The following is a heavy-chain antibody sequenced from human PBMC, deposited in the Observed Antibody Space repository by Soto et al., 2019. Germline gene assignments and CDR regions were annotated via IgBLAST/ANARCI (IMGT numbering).Heavy chain of an antibody. CDR3: ARDVQEDFGVVIPYYFDY. V-gene: IGHV3-21*01. D-gene: IGHD3-3*01. Sequence: ESGGGLVKPGGSLRLSCAASGFTFSSYSMNWVRQAPGKGLEWVSSISSSSSYIYYADSVKGRFTISRDNAKNSLYLQMNSLRAEDTAVYYCARDVQEDFGVVIPYYFDYWGQGTLVTVSS. CDR2: ISSSSSYI. J-gene: IGHJ4*02. CDR1: GFTFSSYS.